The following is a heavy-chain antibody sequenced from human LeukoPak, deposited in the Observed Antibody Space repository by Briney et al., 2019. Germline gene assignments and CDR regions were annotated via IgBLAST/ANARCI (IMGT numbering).Heavy chain of an antibody. CDR3: AKDLVGPRAHLYSSGWPIDY. V-gene: IGHV3-23*01. CDR1: GFTFSSYA. Sequence: GESLRLSCAASGFTFSSYAMSWVRQAPGKGLEWVSAISGSGGSTYYADSVKGRFTISRDNSKNTLYLQMNSLRAEDTAVYYCAKDLVGPRAHLYSSGWPIDYWGQGTLVTVSS. D-gene: IGHD6-19*01. CDR2: ISGSGGST. J-gene: IGHJ4*02.